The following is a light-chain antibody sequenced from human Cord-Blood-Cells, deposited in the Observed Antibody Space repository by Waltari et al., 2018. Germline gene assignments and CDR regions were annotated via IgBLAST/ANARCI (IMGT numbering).Light chain of an antibody. Sequence: DIQMTQSPSSLSESVGERVTLTYRASQGISNSLAWYQQKPGKAPKLLLYAASRLESGVPSRFSGSGSGTDYTLTISSLQPEDFATYYCQQYYSTPLYTFVQGTKLEIK. J-gene: IGKJ2*01. CDR2: AAS. CDR3: QQYYSTPLYT. CDR1: QGISNS. V-gene: IGKV1-NL1*01.